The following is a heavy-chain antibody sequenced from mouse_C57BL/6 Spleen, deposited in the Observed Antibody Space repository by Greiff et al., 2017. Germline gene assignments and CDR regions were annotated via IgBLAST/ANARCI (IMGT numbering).Heavy chain of an antibody. CDR2: ISDGGSYT. D-gene: IGHD1-1*01. CDR3: ARITVVSPWFAY. Sequence: EVKLVESGGGLVKPGGSLKLSCAASGFTFSSYALSWVRQTPEKRLEWVATISDGGSYTYYPDNVKGRFTISRDNAKNNLYLQMSHLKSEDTAMYYCARITVVSPWFAYWGQGTLVTVSA. CDR1: GFTFSSYA. V-gene: IGHV5-4*03. J-gene: IGHJ3*01.